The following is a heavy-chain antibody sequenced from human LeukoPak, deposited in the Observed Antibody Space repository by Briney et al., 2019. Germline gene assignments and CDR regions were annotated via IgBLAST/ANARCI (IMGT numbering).Heavy chain of an antibody. CDR1: GFTFSSYG. CDR2: ISYDGSNK. V-gene: IGHV3-30*03. CDR3: ARDLMIASNWFDP. Sequence: PGRSLRLSCAASGFTFSSYGMHWVRQAPGKGLEWVAVISYDGSNKYYADSVKGRFTISRDNSKNTLYLQMNSLRAEDTAVYYCARDLMIASNWFDPWGQGTLVTVSS. D-gene: IGHD3-22*01. J-gene: IGHJ5*02.